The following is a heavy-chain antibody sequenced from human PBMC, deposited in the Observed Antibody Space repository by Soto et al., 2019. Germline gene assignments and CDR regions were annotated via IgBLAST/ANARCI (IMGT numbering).Heavy chain of an antibody. J-gene: IGHJ6*02. D-gene: IGHD5-18*01. V-gene: IGHV4-34*01. CDR2: INHSGST. CDR1: GGSFSGYY. Sequence: SETLSLTCAVYGGSFSGYYWSWIRQPPGKGREWIGEINHSGSTNYNPSLKSRVTISVDTSKNQFSLKLSSVTAADTAVYYCARRFAIGYSYGYFYYYGMDVWGQGTTVTVSS. CDR3: ARRFAIGYSYGYFYYYGMDV.